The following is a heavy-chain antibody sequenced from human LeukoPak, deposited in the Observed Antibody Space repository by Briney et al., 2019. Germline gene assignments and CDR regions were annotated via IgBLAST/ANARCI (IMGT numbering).Heavy chain of an antibody. V-gene: IGHV1-2*02. Sequence: ASVKVSCKASGYTFTGYYMHWVRQAPGQGLEWMGWINPNSGGTNYAQKFQGRVTMTRDTSISTAYMELSRLRSDDTAVYYCVRERCSSTSCYNWFDPWGQGTLVTVSS. CDR3: VRERCSSTSCYNWFDP. D-gene: IGHD2-2*01. CDR1: GYTFTGYY. J-gene: IGHJ5*02. CDR2: INPNSGGT.